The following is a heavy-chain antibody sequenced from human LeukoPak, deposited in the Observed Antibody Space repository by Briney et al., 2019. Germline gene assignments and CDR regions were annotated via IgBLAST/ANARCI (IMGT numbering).Heavy chain of an antibody. V-gene: IGHV3-21*01. CDR2: ISSSSSYI. CDR1: GFNFNTYT. D-gene: IGHD5-12*01. J-gene: IGHJ6*03. Sequence: GGSLRLSCAASGFNFNTYTMNWVRQAPGKGLEWVSSISSSSSYIYYADSVKGRFTISRDNAKNSLYLQMNSLRAEDTAVYYCARLDGVMDVWGKGTTVTVSS. CDR3: ARLDGVMDV.